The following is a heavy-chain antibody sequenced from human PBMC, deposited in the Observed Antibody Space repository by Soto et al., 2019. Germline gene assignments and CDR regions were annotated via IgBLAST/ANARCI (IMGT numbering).Heavy chain of an antibody. Sequence: QVQLQQWGAGLLKPSETLSLTCAVYGGSFSGYYWSWIRQPPGKGLEWIGEINHSGSTNYNPSLKSRVTISVGTSKNQFALKLSSVTAADTAVYYCARAATSSDIVVVPAAMWFDYWGQGTLVTVSS. CDR1: GGSFSGYY. CDR3: ARAATSSDIVVVPAAMWFDY. CDR2: INHSGST. V-gene: IGHV4-34*01. J-gene: IGHJ4*02. D-gene: IGHD2-2*01.